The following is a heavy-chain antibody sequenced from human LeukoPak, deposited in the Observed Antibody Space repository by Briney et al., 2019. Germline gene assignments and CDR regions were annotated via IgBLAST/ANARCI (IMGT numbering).Heavy chain of an antibody. CDR2: ISRPGSTT. CDR1: GFTFSNYF. J-gene: IGHJ3*02. D-gene: IGHD2-15*01. CDR3: ATSRYCSGGDCYSLAFDI. Sequence: PGGSLRLSCAASGFTFSNYFMHWVRQAPGKGLEYFSAISRPGSTTYYTNSVKGRFTISRDNSKNTLYLQMGGLRAEDMAVYYCATSRYCSGGDCYSLAFDIWGQGTMVTVSS. V-gene: IGHV3-64*01.